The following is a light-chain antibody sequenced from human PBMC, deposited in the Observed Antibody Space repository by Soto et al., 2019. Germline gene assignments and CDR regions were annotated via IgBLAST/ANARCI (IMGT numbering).Light chain of an antibody. J-gene: IGLJ3*02. V-gene: IGLV2-14*01. CDR1: SSDVGGYNF. CDR2: EVS. Sequence: QSVLTQPASVSGSPGQSITISCTGTSSDVGGYNFVSWYQHHLGKAPKLRIYEVSDRPSGVSNRFSGSKSDNTASLTISGLQAEDEAVYYCCSYTSSNTRVFGGGTKLTVL. CDR3: CSYTSSNTRV.